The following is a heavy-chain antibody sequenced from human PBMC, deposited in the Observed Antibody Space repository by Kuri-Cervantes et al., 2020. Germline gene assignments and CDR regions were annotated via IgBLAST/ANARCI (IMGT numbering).Heavy chain of an antibody. Sequence: KVSCKGSGYSFTSYWIGWVRQMPGKGLEWMGIIYPGDSDTRYSPSFQGQVTFSADKSISTAYLQWSSLKASDTAIYYCARLSTVITPGYFDYWSQGTLVTVSS. D-gene: IGHD4-23*01. CDR1: GYSFTSYW. V-gene: IGHV5-51*01. J-gene: IGHJ4*02. CDR2: IYPGDSDT. CDR3: ARLSTVITPGYFDY.